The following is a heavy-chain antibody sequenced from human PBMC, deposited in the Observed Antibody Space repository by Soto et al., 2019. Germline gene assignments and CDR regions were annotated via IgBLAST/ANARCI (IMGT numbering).Heavy chain of an antibody. CDR2: INPSGGST. J-gene: IGHJ5*02. CDR1: GYTFTSYY. Sequence: QVQLVQSGAEVKKPGASVKVSCKASGYTFTSYYMHWVRQAPGQGLEWMGIINPSGGSTSYAQKFQGRVTMTRDTSTSTVYMELSSLRSEDAAVYYCARHYGDYVGWFDPWGQGTLVTVSS. V-gene: IGHV1-46*01. D-gene: IGHD4-17*01. CDR3: ARHYGDYVGWFDP.